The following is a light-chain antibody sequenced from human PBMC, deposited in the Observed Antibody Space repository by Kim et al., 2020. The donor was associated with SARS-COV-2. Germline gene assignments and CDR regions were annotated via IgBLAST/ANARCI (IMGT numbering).Light chain of an antibody. CDR2: SAS. J-gene: IGKJ1*01. Sequence: PGKRAHIACRASQTVSSSDLACNQHNPDQEPRLRIYSASSRATGIPDRFTGSVSGTDFTLTISNLEPEDFAVYNCQQYDSSRWTFVQGTKVDIK. CDR3: QQYDSSRWT. V-gene: IGKV3-20*01. CDR1: QTVSSSD.